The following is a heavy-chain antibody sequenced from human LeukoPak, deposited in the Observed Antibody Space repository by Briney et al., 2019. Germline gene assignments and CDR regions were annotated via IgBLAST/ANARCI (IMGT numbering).Heavy chain of an antibody. CDR3: ARADSVTIAVAGLSCFDY. V-gene: IGHV1-2*02. CDR1: GYTFTVFY. Sequence: GASVKVSCKASGYTFTVFYMHWVRQAPGQGLEWMGWINPNSGGTNYAQKFQGRVTMTRDTSISTVYMELSSLRSDDTAVYYCARADSVTIAVAGLSCFDYWGQGTLVTVSS. CDR2: INPNSGGT. D-gene: IGHD6-19*01. J-gene: IGHJ4*02.